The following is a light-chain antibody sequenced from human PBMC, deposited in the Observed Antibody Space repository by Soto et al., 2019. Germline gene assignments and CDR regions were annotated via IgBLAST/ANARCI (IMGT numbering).Light chain of an antibody. CDR2: LNSDGSH. CDR3: QTWGTDIVV. V-gene: IGLV4-69*01. J-gene: IGLJ2*01. Sequence: QLVLTQSPSASASLGASVKLTCTLSSGHSSYAIAWHQPQPEKGPRYLMKLNSDGSHSNADGIPDRFSSSSSGAERHPPFSTLSFADDADYYCQTWGTDIVVFGGGTQLTVL. CDR1: SGHSSYA.